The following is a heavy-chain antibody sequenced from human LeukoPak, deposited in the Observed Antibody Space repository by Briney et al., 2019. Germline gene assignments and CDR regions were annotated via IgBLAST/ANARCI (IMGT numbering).Heavy chain of an antibody. CDR2: IRSKAYGGTT. J-gene: IGHJ3*02. CDR3: TSSVNYDFWSGYGAAFGI. V-gene: IGHV3-49*04. CDR1: GFTFGDYA. Sequence: GGSLRLSCTASGFTFGDYAMSWVRQAPGKGLEWVGFIRSKAYGGTTEYAASVKGRFTISRDDSKSIAYLQMNSLKTEDTAVYYCTSSVNYDFWSGYGAAFGIWGQGTMVTVSS. D-gene: IGHD3-3*01.